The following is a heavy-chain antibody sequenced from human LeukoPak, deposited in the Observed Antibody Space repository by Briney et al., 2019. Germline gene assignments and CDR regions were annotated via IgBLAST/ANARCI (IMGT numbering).Heavy chain of an antibody. CDR3: AKDGCSSTSCYVYYYYYMDV. Sequence: PGGSLRLSCAASGFTFSSYAMGWVRQAPGKGLEWVSAISGSGGSTYYADSVKGRFTISRDNSKNTLYLQMNSLRAEDTAVYYCAKDGCSSTSCYVYYYYYMDVWGKGTTVTVSS. D-gene: IGHD2-2*01. CDR1: GFTFSSYA. J-gene: IGHJ6*03. CDR2: ISGSGGST. V-gene: IGHV3-23*01.